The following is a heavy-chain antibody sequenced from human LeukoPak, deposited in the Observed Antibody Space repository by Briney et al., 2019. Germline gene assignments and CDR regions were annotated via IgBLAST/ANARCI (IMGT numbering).Heavy chain of an antibody. J-gene: IGHJ6*02. D-gene: IGHD3-10*01. Sequence: GGSLRLSCAASGFTFDDYAMHWVRQAPGKGLEWVSGISWNSDSIGYVDSVKGRFTISRDNAKNSLYLQMNSLRAEDTALYYCAKDIYYGRSGRGDYYGMDVWGQGTTVTVSS. CDR1: GFTFDDYA. CDR3: AKDIYYGRSGRGDYYGMDV. V-gene: IGHV3-9*01. CDR2: ISWNSDSI.